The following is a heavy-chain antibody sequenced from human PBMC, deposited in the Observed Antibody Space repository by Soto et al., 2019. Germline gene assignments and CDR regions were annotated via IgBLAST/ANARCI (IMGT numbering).Heavy chain of an antibody. Sequence: SETLSLTCTVSGGSFSSNNFYWSWIRQFPGKGLEWIGYIYHTGTTYYSPSFESRVTISLDTSNNQFSLRLASVTAADTATYYCVKDPGPPRNYFYGMAVWGQGITVT. V-gene: IGHV4-31*03. CDR3: VKDPGPPRNYFYGMAV. J-gene: IGHJ6*02. CDR1: GGSFSSNNFY. D-gene: IGHD7-27*01. CDR2: IYHTGTT.